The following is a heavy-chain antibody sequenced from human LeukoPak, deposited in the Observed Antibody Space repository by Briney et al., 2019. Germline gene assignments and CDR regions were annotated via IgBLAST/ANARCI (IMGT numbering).Heavy chain of an antibody. D-gene: IGHD3-9*01. Sequence: GGSLRLSCAASGFTFSNAWMSWVRQAPGKGLEWVGRIKSKADGGATDYAAPVKGRFTISRDDSKNTLYLQMNSLKTEDTAVYYCTTDSFDWLDYFDYWGRGTLVTVSP. CDR3: TTDSFDWLDYFDY. CDR1: GFTFSNAW. J-gene: IGHJ4*02. CDR2: IKSKADGGAT. V-gene: IGHV3-15*01.